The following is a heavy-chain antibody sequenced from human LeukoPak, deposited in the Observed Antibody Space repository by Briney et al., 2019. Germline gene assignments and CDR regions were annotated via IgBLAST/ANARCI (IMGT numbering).Heavy chain of an antibody. D-gene: IGHD6-13*01. V-gene: IGHV5-51*01. J-gene: IGHJ4*02. CDR2: LYPGDSDT. CDR3: ARLGYSSSWFRGSAVDY. CDR1: GYSFTSYW. Sequence: GESLEISRHGYGYSFTSYWIVWVRQMPGKGLEWMGILYPGDSDTRYSPSFQGQVTISADKSIGTAYLQWSSLKASDTAMYYCARLGYSSSWFRGSAVDYWGQGTLVTVSS.